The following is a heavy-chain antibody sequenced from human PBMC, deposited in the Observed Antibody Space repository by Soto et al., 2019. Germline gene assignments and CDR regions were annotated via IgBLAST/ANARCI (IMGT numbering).Heavy chain of an antibody. CDR3: ARASIYGTYYYFDH. D-gene: IGHD1-26*01. CDR1: GYTFTSDG. V-gene: IGHV1-18*04. Sequence: QVQLVQSGPEVKKPGASVKVSCKASGYTFTSDGITWVLQAPGQGLEWMGWITVNSGNTHYAQKLQGRVTMTTDTSTTTAYMELWSLRSDDTAVYYCARASIYGTYYYFDHWGQGTPVTVSS. J-gene: IGHJ4*02. CDR2: ITVNSGNT.